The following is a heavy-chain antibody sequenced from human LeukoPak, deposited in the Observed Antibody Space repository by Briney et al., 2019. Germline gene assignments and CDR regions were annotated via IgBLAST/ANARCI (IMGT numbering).Heavy chain of an antibody. Sequence: GSLRLSCAASGFTFSSYAMSWVRQAPGKGLEWVSAISGSGGSTYYADSVKGRFTISRDNSKNTLYLQMNSLRAEDTAVYYCAKHQDYDILTGYWNWFDPWGQGTLVTVSS. CDR2: ISGSGGST. D-gene: IGHD3-9*01. J-gene: IGHJ5*02. CDR3: AKHQDYDILTGYWNWFDP. V-gene: IGHV3-23*01. CDR1: GFTFSSYA.